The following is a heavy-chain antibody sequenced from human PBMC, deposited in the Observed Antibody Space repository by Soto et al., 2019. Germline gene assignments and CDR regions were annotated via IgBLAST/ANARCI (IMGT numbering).Heavy chain of an antibody. CDR2: ISSSSSTI. Sequence: PGGSLRLSCAASGFTFSSYSMNWVRQAPGKGLEWVSYISSSSSTIYYADSVKGRFTISRDNAKNSLYLQMNSLRAEDTAVYYCAYCGGDCYLRNEDAFDIWGQGTMVTVSS. V-gene: IGHV3-48*01. J-gene: IGHJ3*02. CDR1: GFTFSSYS. CDR3: AYCGGDCYLRNEDAFDI. D-gene: IGHD2-21*01.